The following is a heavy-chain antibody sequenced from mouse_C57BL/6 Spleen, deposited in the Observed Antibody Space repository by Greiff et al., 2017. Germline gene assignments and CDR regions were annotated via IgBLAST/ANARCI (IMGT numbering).Heavy chain of an antibody. CDR1: GYTFTDYN. J-gene: IGHJ2*01. CDR3: ARGTTGTGTLFDY. V-gene: IGHV1-22*01. D-gene: IGHD4-1*01. Sequence: VHVKQSGPELVKPGASVKMSCKASGYTFTDYNMHWVKQSHGKSLEWIGYINPNNGGTSYNQKFKGKATLTVNKSSSTAYMELRSLTSEDSAVYYCARGTTGTGTLFDYWGQGTTLTVSS. CDR2: INPNNGGT.